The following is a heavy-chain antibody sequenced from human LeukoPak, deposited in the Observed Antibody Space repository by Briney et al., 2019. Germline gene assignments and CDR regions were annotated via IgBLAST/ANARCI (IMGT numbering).Heavy chain of an antibody. CDR2: LSGSGSST. D-gene: IGHD3-3*01. CDR3: ARDEFGEGSYFDY. Sequence: PGGSLRLSCAASGFTFSSYAVSWVRLPPGKGLEWVSSLSGSGSSTYYADSVKGRFTVSRDNSENTLFLQMNSLRAEDTAVYYCARDEFGEGSYFDYWGQGTLVTVSS. J-gene: IGHJ4*02. CDR1: GFTFSSYA. V-gene: IGHV3-23*01.